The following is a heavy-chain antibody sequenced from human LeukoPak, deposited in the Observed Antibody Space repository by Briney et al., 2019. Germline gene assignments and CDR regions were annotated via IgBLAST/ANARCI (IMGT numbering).Heavy chain of an antibody. D-gene: IGHD6-19*01. CDR2: ISDSGGST. Sequence: PGGSLRLSCSASGFPFSSYAMHWVRQAPGKGLEYVSAISDSGGSTYYADSVKGRFTISRDNAKNSLYLQMNSLRAEDTAVYYCASISPGIAVDYWGQGTLVTVSS. CDR1: GFPFSSYA. V-gene: IGHV3-64*04. CDR3: ASISPGIAVDY. J-gene: IGHJ4*02.